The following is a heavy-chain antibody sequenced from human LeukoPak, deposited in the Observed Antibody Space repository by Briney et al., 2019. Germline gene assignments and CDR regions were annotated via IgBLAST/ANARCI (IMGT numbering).Heavy chain of an antibody. CDR2: INHNGNVN. CDR3: ARGRDYGDSGDY. V-gene: IGHV3-7*03. D-gene: IGHD4-17*01. Sequence: GGSLRLSCAASGFTFSSYWMNWARQAPGKGLEWVASINHNGNVNYYVDSVKGRFTISRDNAKNSLYLQMNSLRAEDTAVYYCARGRDYGDSGDYWGQGTLVTVSS. CDR1: GFTFSSYW. J-gene: IGHJ4*02.